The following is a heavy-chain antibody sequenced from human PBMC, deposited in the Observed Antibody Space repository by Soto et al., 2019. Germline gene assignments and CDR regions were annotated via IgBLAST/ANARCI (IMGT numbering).Heavy chain of an antibody. J-gene: IGHJ4*02. D-gene: IGHD6-25*01. V-gene: IGHV3-23*01. CDR2: ISGSGGTT. Sequence: VQLLESGGGLVQPGRSLRLSCAASGFTFSNYAMSWVRQAPGQGLDWVSAISGSGGTTYYADSVKGRFTISRDNSKSTLFRQMNSLRAEDAAVYYCAKFFVETGSNSGWPWSFHYCGQGTLVTLSP. CDR1: GFTFSNYA. CDR3: AKFFVETGSNSGWPWSFHY.